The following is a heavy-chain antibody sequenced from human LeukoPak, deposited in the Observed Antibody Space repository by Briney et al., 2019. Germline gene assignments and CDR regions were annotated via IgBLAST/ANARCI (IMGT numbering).Heavy chain of an antibody. CDR2: LIRGGGTT. CDR1: GFTFSNYA. V-gene: IGHV3-23*01. CDR3: AKDHCSLNNCYVGPDY. D-gene: IGHD2-2*01. J-gene: IGHJ4*02. Sequence: GGSLRLSCAVSGFTFSNYAMNWVRQAPGKGLEWVSGLIRGGGTTHYADSVKGRFTISSDYSTNTLYLQMSSLRPEDTALYYRAKDHCSLNNCYVGPDYWGQGTLVTVSS.